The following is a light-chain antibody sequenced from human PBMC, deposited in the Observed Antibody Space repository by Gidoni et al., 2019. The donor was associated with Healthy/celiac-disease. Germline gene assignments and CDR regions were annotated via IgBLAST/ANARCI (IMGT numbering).Light chain of an antibody. J-gene: IGKJ3*01. CDR2: DAS. V-gene: IGKV1-33*01. CDR1: QDISNY. CDR3: QQYDNLPFT. Sequence: DIQMTQSPSSLSASVGDRFTITCQASQDISNYLNWYQQKPGKAPKLLIYDASNLETGVPSRFSGSGSGTDFTFTISSLQPEDIATYYCQQYDNLPFTFGPXTKVDIK.